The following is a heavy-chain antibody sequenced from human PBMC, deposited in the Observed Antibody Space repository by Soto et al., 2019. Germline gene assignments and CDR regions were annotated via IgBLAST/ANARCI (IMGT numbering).Heavy chain of an antibody. CDR3: ARPHCSSSNCPNWFDP. D-gene: IGHD2-2*01. CDR1: GGSISGSSYY. V-gene: IGHV4-39*01. Sequence: QVQLQESGPGLVKPSETLSLTRTVSGGSISGSSYYWGWIRQPPGKGLEWIGSIHYTETTYYNPSLKSRVTISVDTSKNQLFLKLSSVTAADTAVYYCARPHCSSSNCPNWFDPWGQGTLVTVSS. J-gene: IGHJ5*02. CDR2: IHYTETT.